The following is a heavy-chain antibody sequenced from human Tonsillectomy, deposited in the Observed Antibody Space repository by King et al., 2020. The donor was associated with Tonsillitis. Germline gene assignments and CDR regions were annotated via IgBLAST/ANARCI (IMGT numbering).Heavy chain of an antibody. CDR1: GFSLSTSGMC. J-gene: IGHJ6*02. Sequence: VTLKESGPALVKPTQTLTLTCTFSGFSLSTSGMCVSWIRQPPGKALEWLARIHWDDDKYYTTYLKTRLTISKDTSKNQVVLTMTNMDPVDTATYYCARIRSYDILTGYYYYYGMDVWGQGTTVTVSS. CDR2: IHWDDDK. V-gene: IGHV2-70*11. D-gene: IGHD3-9*01. CDR3: ARIRSYDILTGYYYYYGMDV.